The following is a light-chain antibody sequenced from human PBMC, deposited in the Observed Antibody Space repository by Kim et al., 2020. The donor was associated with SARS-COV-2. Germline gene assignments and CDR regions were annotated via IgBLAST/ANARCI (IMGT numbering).Light chain of an antibody. J-gene: IGKJ5*01. CDR1: QSVSSY. CDR2: AAS. Sequence: EIVLTQSPATLSLSPGERATLSCRASQSVSSYLAWYQQKPGQAPRLLIFAASNRATGIPARFSGSGSGTDFTLTISSLEPEDFAVYYCQQRSNWLPSTFGQGTRLEIK. CDR3: QQRSNWLPST. V-gene: IGKV3-11*01.